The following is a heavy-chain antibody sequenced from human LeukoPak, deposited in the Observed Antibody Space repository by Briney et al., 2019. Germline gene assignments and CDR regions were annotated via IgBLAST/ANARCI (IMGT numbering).Heavy chain of an antibody. D-gene: IGHD6-6*01. J-gene: IGHJ4*02. CDR2: ISGSGGST. V-gene: IGHV3-23*01. Sequence: GGSLRLSCAASGFTFSSYAMSWVRQAPGKGLEWVSAISGSGGSTYHADSVKGRFTISRDNSKNTLYLQMNSLRAEDTAVYYCAKGRGYSSSSGDFDYWGQGTLVTVSS. CDR3: AKGRGYSSSSGDFDY. CDR1: GFTFSSYA.